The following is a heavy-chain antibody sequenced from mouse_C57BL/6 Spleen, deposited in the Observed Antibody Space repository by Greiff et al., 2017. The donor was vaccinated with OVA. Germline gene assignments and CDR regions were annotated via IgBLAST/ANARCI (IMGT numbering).Heavy chain of an antibody. CDR2: IRSKSSNFAT. J-gene: IGHJ4*01. D-gene: IGHD1-1*01. CDR3: VRDLYYYGSSYGAMDY. V-gene: IGHV10-3*01. Sequence: DVHLVESGGGLVQPKGSLKLSCAASGFTFNTYAMHWVRQAPGKGLEWVARIRSKSSNFATYYADSVKDRFTISRDDSQSMLYLQMNNLKTEDTAMYYCVRDLYYYGSSYGAMDYWGQGTSVTVSS. CDR1: GFTFNTYA.